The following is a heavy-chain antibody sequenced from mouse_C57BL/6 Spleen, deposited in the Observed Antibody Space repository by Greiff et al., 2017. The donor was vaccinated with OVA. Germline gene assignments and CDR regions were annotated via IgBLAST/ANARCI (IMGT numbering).Heavy chain of an antibody. CDR3: ARPDYGSSYWYFDV. D-gene: IGHD1-1*01. CDR2: ISSGSSTI. Sequence: EVNVVESGGGLVKPGGSLKLSCAASGFTFSDYGMHWVRQAPEKGLEWVAYISSGSSTIYYADTVKGRFTISRDNAKNTLFLQMTSLRSEDTAMYYCARPDYGSSYWYFDVWGTGTTVTVSS. V-gene: IGHV5-17*01. CDR1: GFTFSDYG. J-gene: IGHJ1*03.